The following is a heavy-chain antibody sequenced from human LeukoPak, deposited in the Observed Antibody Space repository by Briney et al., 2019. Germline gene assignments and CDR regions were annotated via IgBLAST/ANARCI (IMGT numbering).Heavy chain of an antibody. D-gene: IGHD4-17*01. J-gene: IGHJ4*02. V-gene: IGHV1-8*01. CDR3: AKSRGGTTVTFRPSDY. CDR2: MNPNSGNT. Sequence: ASVKVSCKASGYTFTSYDINWVRQATGQGLEWMGWMNPNSGNTGYAQKFQGRVTMTRNTSISTAYMELSSLRAEDTAVYYCAKSRGGTTVTFRPSDYWGQGTLVTVSS. CDR1: GYTFTSYD.